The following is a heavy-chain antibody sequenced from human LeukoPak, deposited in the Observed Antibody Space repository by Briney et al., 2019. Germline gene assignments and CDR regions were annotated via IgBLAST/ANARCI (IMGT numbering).Heavy chain of an antibody. Sequence: GGSLRLSCAASGFTFSSYWMYWVRQAPGKGLVWVSRINSDGSSTSYADSVKGRFTISRDNAKNTLYLQMNSLRAEDTAVYYCARESHRGAFDIWGQGTMVTVSS. J-gene: IGHJ3*02. CDR1: GFTFSSYW. V-gene: IGHV3-74*01. CDR2: INSDGSST. CDR3: ARESHRGAFDI.